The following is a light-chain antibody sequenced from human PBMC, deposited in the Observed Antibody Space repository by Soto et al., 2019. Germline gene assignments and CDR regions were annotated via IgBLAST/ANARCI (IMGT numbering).Light chain of an antibody. CDR3: QKYDSAPWT. V-gene: IGKV1-27*01. J-gene: IGKJ1*01. Sequence: DIEMTQSPSSLSASVGDRVTITCRASQGISNYLAWYQQRPGKVPKLLIYAASTLQSGVPSRFSGSGSGTDFTLTISSLQPEDVATYYCQKYDSAPWTGGQGPEVEIK. CDR1: QGISNY. CDR2: AAS.